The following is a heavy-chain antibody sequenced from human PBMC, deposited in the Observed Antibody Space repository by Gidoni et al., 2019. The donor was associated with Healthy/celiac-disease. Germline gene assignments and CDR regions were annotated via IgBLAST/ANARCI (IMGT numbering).Heavy chain of an antibody. D-gene: IGHD2-15*01. CDR1: GGTFSSYA. V-gene: IGHV1-69*01. CDR3: ARGGYCSGGSCYSFYYYYGMDV. J-gene: IGHJ6*02. Sequence: QVQLVQSGAEVKKPGSSVKVSCKASGGTFSSYAISWVRQAPGQGLEWMGGIIPIFGTANYAQKFQGRVTITADESTSTAYMELSSLRSEDTAVYYCARGGYCSGGSCYSFYYYYGMDVWGQGTTVTVSS. CDR2: IIPIFGTA.